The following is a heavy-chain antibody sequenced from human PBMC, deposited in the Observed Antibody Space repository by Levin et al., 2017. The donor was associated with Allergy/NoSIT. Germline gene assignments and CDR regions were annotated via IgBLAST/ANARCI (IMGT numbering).Heavy chain of an antibody. V-gene: IGHV1-46*01. CDR2: INPSGGST. Sequence: ASVKVSCKASGYTFTSYYMHWVRQAPGQGLEWMGIINPSGGSTSYAQKFQGRVTMTRDTSTSTVYMELSSLRSEDTAVYYYARVRSGGVFDPWGQGTLVTVSS. J-gene: IGHJ5*02. CDR3: ARVRSGGVFDP. CDR1: GYTFTSYY. D-gene: IGHD2-15*01.